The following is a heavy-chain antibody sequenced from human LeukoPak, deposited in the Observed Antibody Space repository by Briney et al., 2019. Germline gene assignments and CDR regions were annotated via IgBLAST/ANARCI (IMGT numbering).Heavy chain of an antibody. Sequence: ASVRVSCKASGYTFTGYYMHWVRQAPGQGLEWMGWINPNSGGTNYAQKFQGRVTMTRDTSISTAYMELSRLRSDDTAVYYCARVGSGWYYYYYMDVWGKGTTVTVSS. J-gene: IGHJ6*03. CDR3: ARVGSGWYYYYYMDV. CDR1: GYTFTGYY. V-gene: IGHV1-2*02. CDR2: INPNSGGT. D-gene: IGHD6-19*01.